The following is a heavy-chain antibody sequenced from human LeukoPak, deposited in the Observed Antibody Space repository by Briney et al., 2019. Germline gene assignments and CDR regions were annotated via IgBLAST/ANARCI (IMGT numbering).Heavy chain of an antibody. Sequence: ASVKVSCKASGYTFTSYYMHWVRQAPGQGLEWMGIINPSGGSTSYAQKFQGRVTMTRDTSTSTVYMELSSLRSEDTAVYYCTRDPGAYDDYRNWGQGTLVTVSS. D-gene: IGHD4-17*01. CDR2: INPSGGST. V-gene: IGHV1-46*01. CDR3: TRDPGAYDDYRN. J-gene: IGHJ4*02. CDR1: GYTFTSYY.